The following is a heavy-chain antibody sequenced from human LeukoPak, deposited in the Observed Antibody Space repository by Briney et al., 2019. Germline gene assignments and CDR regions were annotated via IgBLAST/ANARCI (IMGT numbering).Heavy chain of an antibody. D-gene: IGHD3-3*01. Sequence: SGTLSLTCTVSGGSISSYYWSWIRQPAGKGLEWIGRIYTSGSTNYNPSLKSRVTMSVDTSKNQFSLKLSSVTAADTAVYYCARDYDFWSGYPAGWFDPWGQGTLVTVSS. CDR3: ARDYDFWSGYPAGWFDP. CDR1: GGSISSYY. J-gene: IGHJ5*02. CDR2: IYTSGST. V-gene: IGHV4-4*07.